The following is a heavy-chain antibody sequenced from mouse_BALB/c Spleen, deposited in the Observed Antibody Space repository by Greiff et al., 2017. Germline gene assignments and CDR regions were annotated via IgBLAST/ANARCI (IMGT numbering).Heavy chain of an antibody. Sequence: EVQGVESGGGLVKPGGSLKLSCAASGFTFSDYYMYWVRQTPEKRLEWVATISDGGSYTYYPDSVKGRFTISRDNAKNNLYLQMSSLKSEDTAMYYCARGDLYYAMDYWGQGTSVTVSS. J-gene: IGHJ4*01. CDR3: ARGDLYYAMDY. CDR2: ISDGGSYT. CDR1: GFTFSDYY. V-gene: IGHV5-4*02.